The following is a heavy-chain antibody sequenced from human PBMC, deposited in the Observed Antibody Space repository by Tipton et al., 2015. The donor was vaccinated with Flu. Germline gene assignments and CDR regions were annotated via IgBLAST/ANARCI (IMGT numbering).Heavy chain of an antibody. Sequence: TLSLTCIVSGDSIRSYYWSWIRQSPGKGLEWIGYIYDSGTTDSNPSLKSRVTISVDTSKNRFSLKLTSVTAADTAVYYCARAGAPYYSYAMDVWGQGTTVTVSS. CDR3: ARAGAPYYSYAMDV. D-gene: IGHD3-10*01. V-gene: IGHV4-59*01. J-gene: IGHJ6*02. CDR1: GDSIRSYY. CDR2: IYDSGTT.